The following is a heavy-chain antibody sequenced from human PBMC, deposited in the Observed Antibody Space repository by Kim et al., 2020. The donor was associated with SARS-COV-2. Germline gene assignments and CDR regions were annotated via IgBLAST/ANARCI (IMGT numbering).Heavy chain of an antibody. CDR2: ISYDGSNK. CDR3: AKDRRSAPTEY. CDR1: GFTFSSYG. V-gene: IGHV3-30*18. J-gene: IGHJ4*02. Sequence: GGSLRLSCAASGFTFSSYGMHWVRQAPGKGLEWVAVISYDGSNKYYADSVKGRFTISRDNSKNTLYLQMNSLRAEDTAVYYCAKDRRSAPTEYWGQGTLV.